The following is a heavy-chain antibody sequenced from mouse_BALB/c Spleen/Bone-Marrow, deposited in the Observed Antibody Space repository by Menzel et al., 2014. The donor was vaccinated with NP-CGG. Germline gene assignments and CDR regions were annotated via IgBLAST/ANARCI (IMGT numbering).Heavy chain of an antibody. J-gene: IGHJ1*01. CDR3: ARDIEGNYSYWYLDI. CDR2: IRNKAKGSTT. V-gene: IGHV7-3*02. D-gene: IGHD2-1*01. CDR1: GFTLTDYY. Sequence: EVMLVESGGGSEQPGGSLRLSCATSGFTLTDYYMSWVRQPPGKALEWLGFIRNKAKGSTTDYSASVKGRFTISRYNSQCSLYRQTSILRPEDSATYYWARDIEGNYSYWYLDIWGAGTTVTVSS.